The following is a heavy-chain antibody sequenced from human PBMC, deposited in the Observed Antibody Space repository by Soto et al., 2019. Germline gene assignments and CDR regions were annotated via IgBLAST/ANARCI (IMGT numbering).Heavy chain of an antibody. J-gene: IGHJ3*02. CDR3: ARVATPQDIVVVPAADAFDI. CDR2: TYYRSKWYN. CDR1: GDSVSSNSAA. D-gene: IGHD2-2*01. V-gene: IGHV6-1*01. Sequence: PSQTLSLTCVISGDSVSSNSAAWNWIRQSPSRGLEWLGRTYYRSKWYNDYAVSVKSRITINPDTSKNQLSLQLNSVTPEDTAVYYCARVATPQDIVVVPAADAFDIWGQGTMVTVSS.